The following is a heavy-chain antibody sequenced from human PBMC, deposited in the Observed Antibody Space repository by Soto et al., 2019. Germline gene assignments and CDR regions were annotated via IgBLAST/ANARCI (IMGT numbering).Heavy chain of an antibody. V-gene: IGHV4-34*01. CDR1: GGSVSSRSNNY. CDR3: SREDRGTATSVVYPFDI. CDR2: MSHSGGT. D-gene: IGHD2-21*02. J-gene: IGHJ3*02. Sequence: QVQLQQWGAGLLKPSETLSLTCAVYGGSVSSRSNNYWSWIRQPPGKGLEWIGEMSHSGGTHFNQSLKSRVTISVQTSKNHCSLTMSFVTAADTALYYCSREDRGTATSVVYPFDIWGPGTMVT.